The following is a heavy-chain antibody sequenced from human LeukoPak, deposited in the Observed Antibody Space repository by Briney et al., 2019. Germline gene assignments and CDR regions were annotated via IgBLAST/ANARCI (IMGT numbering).Heavy chain of an antibody. CDR1: GYTFTSYY. Sequence: ASVKVSCKASGYTFTSYYMHWVRQAPGQGLEWMGWINPNSGGTNYAQKFQGRVTMTRDTSISTAYMELSRLRSDDTAVYYCARAYCGGDCYPNFDYWGQGTLVTVSS. CDR3: ARAYCGGDCYPNFDY. CDR2: INPNSGGT. V-gene: IGHV1-2*02. J-gene: IGHJ4*02. D-gene: IGHD2-21*02.